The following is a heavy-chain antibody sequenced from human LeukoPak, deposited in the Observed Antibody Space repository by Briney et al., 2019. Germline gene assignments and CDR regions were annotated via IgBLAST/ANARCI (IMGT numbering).Heavy chain of an antibody. Sequence: PGGSLRLSCAASGFTFSSNWMHWVRQAPGKGLVWVSRINEDGSTTNYADSVKGRFIISRDNAKNSLYLQMNSLRAEDTAFYYCVKDMSSGWSWPPSSPHPGFDYWGQGTLVTVSS. D-gene: IGHD6-19*01. CDR1: GFTFSSNW. J-gene: IGHJ4*02. CDR2: INEDGSTT. CDR3: VKDMSSGWSWPPSSPHPGFDY. V-gene: IGHV3-74*01.